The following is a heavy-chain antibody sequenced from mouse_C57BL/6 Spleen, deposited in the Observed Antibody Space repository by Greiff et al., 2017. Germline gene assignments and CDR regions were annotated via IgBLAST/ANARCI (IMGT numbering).Heavy chain of an antibody. Sequence: QVQLQQPGAELVKPGASVKLSCKASGYTFTSYWMQWVKQRPGQGLEWIGEIDPSDSYTNYNQKFKGKATLTVDTSSSTAYMQLSSLTSEDSAVYYCARRDLGTVYYYAMDYWGQGTSVTVSS. V-gene: IGHV1-50*01. CDR2: IDPSDSYT. D-gene: IGHD1-1*01. J-gene: IGHJ4*01. CDR1: GYTFTSYW. CDR3: ARRDLGTVYYYAMDY.